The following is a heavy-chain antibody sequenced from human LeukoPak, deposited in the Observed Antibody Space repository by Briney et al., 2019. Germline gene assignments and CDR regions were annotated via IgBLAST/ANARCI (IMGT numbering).Heavy chain of an antibody. Sequence: SETLSLTCTVFAGSIISNYWNCIRQSPGKGVEWIAYMFYNVSTNYSPSLKSRVTISVDTSKNQFSLYFNHHNAADPYMYFCTRQGSGRAFDSLVQGTMVTVSS. CDR1: AGSIISNY. CDR3: TRQGSGRAFDS. V-gene: IGHV4-59*08. J-gene: IGHJ3*02. CDR2: MFYNVST.